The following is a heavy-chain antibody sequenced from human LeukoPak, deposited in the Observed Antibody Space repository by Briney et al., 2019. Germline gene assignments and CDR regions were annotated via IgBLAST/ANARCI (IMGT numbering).Heavy chain of an antibody. V-gene: IGHV4-39*01. Sequence: KSSETLSLTCTVSGGSISSSSYYWGWIRQPPGKGLEWIGSIFYSGSTYYNPSLKSRVTISVDTSKNQFSLKLSSVTAADTAVYYCARRLGVTDNDDAFHIWGLGTMVTVSS. D-gene: IGHD2-8*01. CDR2: IFYSGST. CDR3: ARRLGVTDNDDAFHI. CDR1: GGSISSSSYY. J-gene: IGHJ3*02.